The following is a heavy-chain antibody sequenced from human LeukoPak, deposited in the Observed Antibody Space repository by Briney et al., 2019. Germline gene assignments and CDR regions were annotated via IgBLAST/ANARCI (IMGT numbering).Heavy chain of an antibody. J-gene: IGHJ5*02. V-gene: IGHV1-2*02. Sequence: ASVKVSCKASGYTFTGYYMHWVRQAPGQGLEWMGWINPNSGGTNYAQKFQGRVTMTRDTSISTAYMELSRLRSDDTAVYYCARKEAAAGPLVFDPWGQGTLVTVSS. D-gene: IGHD6-13*01. CDR1: GYTFTGYY. CDR2: INPNSGGT. CDR3: ARKEAAAGPLVFDP.